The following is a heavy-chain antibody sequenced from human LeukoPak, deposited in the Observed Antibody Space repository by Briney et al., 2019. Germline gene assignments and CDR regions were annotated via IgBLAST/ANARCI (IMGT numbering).Heavy chain of an antibody. Sequence: PSETLSLTCSVSGGSISGYYWSWIQQPPGKGLEWIGYVYSSWSTNYNPSLKSRVTISLDTSKNQFSLKLNSVTAADTAVYYCARGDHFGPGTYLDWGQGTLVTVSS. CDR3: ARGDHFGPGTYLD. D-gene: IGHD3-10*01. V-gene: IGHV4-59*01. J-gene: IGHJ4*02. CDR2: VYSSWST. CDR1: GGSISGYY.